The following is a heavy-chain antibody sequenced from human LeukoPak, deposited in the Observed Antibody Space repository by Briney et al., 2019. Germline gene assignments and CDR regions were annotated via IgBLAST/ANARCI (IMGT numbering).Heavy chain of an antibody. Sequence: GGSLRLSCAASGFTFSNYAMTWARQAPGKGLEWVSGISGSGGVTYYADSVKGRFTISRDNSKNTLSLQMNSLRAEDTAVYYSAKEGVGAYYYYYMDVWGKGTTVTVSS. CDR3: AKEGVGAYYYYYMDV. D-gene: IGHD2-21*01. V-gene: IGHV3-23*01. J-gene: IGHJ6*03. CDR1: GFTFSNYA. CDR2: ISGSGGVT.